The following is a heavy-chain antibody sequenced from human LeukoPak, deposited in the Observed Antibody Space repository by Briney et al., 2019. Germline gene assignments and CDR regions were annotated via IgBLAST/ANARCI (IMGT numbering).Heavy chain of an antibody. V-gene: IGHV3-66*01. D-gene: IGHD3-10*01. CDR2: IYTGGGT. CDR1: GFTVSSIY. Sequence: GGSLRLSCAASGFTVSSIYMNWVRQAPGKGLEWVSVIYTGGGTYYADSVKDRFTISRDNSKNTLYLQMNSLRAEDTAVYYCARESGSGSRGFDYWGQGTLITVSS. CDR3: ARESGSGSRGFDY. J-gene: IGHJ4*02.